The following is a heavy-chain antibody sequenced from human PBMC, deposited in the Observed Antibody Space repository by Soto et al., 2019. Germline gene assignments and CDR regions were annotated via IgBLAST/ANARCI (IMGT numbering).Heavy chain of an antibody. Sequence: SETLSLTCAVSGGSISSSNWWSWVRQPPGKGLEWIGEIYHSGSTNYNPSLKSRVTISVDKSKNQFSLKLSSVTAADTAVYYCARIKSYGYNWNYVEEWFDPWGQGTLVTVSS. J-gene: IGHJ5*02. CDR3: ARIKSYGYNWNYVEEWFDP. V-gene: IGHV4-4*02. CDR1: GGSISSSNW. D-gene: IGHD1-7*01. CDR2: IYHSGST.